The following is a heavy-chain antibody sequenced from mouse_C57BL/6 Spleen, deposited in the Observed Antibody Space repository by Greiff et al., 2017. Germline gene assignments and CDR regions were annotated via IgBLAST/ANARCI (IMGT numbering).Heavy chain of an antibody. V-gene: IGHV1-69*01. D-gene: IGHD4-1*01. CDR2: IDPSDSYT. CDR3: ARRGLGLAY. CDR1: GYTFTSYW. Sequence: QVQLQQPGAELVMPGASVKLSCKASGYTFTSYWMHWVKQRPGQGLEWIGEIDPSDSYTNYNQKFKGQSTLTVDKSSSTAYMQLSSLTSEASAVYYCARRGLGLAYWGQGTLVTVSA. J-gene: IGHJ3*01.